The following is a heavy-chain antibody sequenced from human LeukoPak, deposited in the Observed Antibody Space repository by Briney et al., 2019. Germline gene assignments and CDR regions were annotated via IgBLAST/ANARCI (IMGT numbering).Heavy chain of an antibody. CDR3: TRDPIAASGSGGNWFDP. CDR2: ISTSSSFI. J-gene: IGHJ5*02. D-gene: IGHD6-13*01. Sequence: VRRAPGKGLEWLSSISTSSSFIKYADSVKGRFTISRDNARNSLHLRMSSLRVEDTAVYYCTRDPIAASGSGGNWFDPWGQGTLVTVSS. V-gene: IGHV3-21*01.